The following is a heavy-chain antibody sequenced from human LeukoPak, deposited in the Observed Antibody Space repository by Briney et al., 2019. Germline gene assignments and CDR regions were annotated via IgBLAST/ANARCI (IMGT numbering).Heavy chain of an antibody. J-gene: IGHJ5*02. CDR1: GGSISSYY. CDR2: IYTSGST. Sequence: SETLSLTCTVSGGSISSYYWSWIRQPPGKGLEWIGYIYTSGSTNYNPSLKSRVTISVDTSKNQFSLKLSSVTAADTAVYYCARQGEIAAAGNNWFDPWGQGTLVTVSS. V-gene: IGHV4-4*08. CDR3: ARQGEIAAAGNNWFDP. D-gene: IGHD6-13*01.